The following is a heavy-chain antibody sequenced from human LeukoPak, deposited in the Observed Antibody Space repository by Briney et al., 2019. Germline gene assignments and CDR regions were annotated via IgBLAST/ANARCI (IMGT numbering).Heavy chain of an antibody. Sequence: SETLSLTCTVSGGSISSYYWSWIRQPPGKGLEWMGYIYYSGSTNYNPSLKGRVTISMDTSKNQFSLKLSSVAAADTAVYYCARDRTFGGVIVHHYWGQGTLVTVSS. CDR3: ARDRTFGGVIVHHY. CDR1: GGSISSYY. J-gene: IGHJ4*02. V-gene: IGHV4-59*01. D-gene: IGHD3-16*02. CDR2: IYYSGST.